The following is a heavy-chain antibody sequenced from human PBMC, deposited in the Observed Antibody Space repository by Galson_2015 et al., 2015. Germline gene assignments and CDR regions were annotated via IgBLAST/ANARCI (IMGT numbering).Heavy chain of an antibody. D-gene: IGHD6-19*01. CDR2: ISASGGST. J-gene: IGHJ4*02. CDR1: GFTFRSYA. Sequence: SLRLSCAASGFTFRSYAMSWVRLAPGKGLEWVSFISASGGSTYYADSVKGRFTISRDNSNNTLSLQMNSLRAEDTAVYYCAKGSITVAGGLDYWGQGTLVTVSS. V-gene: IGHV3-23*01. CDR3: AKGSITVAGGLDY.